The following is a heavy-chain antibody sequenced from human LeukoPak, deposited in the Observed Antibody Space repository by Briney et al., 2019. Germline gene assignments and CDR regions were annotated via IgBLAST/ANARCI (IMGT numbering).Heavy chain of an antibody. V-gene: IGHV4-61*02. Sequence: SETLSLTCTVSGGSISSGSYYWSWIRQPAGKGLEWIGRIYTSGSTNYNPSLKSRVTISVDTSKNQFSLKLSSVTAADTAVYYCARRYYDFWSGYYPAAFDIWGQGTMVTVSS. D-gene: IGHD3-3*01. CDR3: ARRYYDFWSGYYPAAFDI. CDR1: GGSISSGSYY. CDR2: IYTSGST. J-gene: IGHJ3*02.